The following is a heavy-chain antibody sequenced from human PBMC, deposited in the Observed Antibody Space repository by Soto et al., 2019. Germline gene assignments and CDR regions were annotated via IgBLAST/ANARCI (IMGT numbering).Heavy chain of an antibody. Sequence: PSVTLSLTCTVSGGSISSYYWSWILQPPGKGLEWIGYIYYSGSTNYNPSLKSRVTISVDTSKNQFSLKLSSVTAADTAVYYCARGAVYSSSWGVDYWGQGTLVTVSS. CDR1: GGSISSYY. D-gene: IGHD6-13*01. V-gene: IGHV4-59*01. CDR3: ARGAVYSSSWGVDY. J-gene: IGHJ4*02. CDR2: IYYSGST.